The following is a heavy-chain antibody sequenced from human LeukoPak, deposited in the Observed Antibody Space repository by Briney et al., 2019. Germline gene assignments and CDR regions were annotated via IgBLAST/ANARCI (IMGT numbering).Heavy chain of an antibody. CDR2: MNPNSGDT. J-gene: IGHJ4*02. V-gene: IGHV1-8*01. Sequence: GASVKVSCKASGYTFTSYDINWVRQAAGQGLEWMGWMNPNSGDTDYAQKFQGRVTMTTDTSTSTAYMELRSLRSDDTAMYYCAREIRTSIDYWGQGTLVTVSS. CDR1: GYTFTSYD. D-gene: IGHD3-16*01. CDR3: AREIRTSIDY.